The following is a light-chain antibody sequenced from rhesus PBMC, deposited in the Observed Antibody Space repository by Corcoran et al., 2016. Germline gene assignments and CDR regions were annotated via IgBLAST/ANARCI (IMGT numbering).Light chain of an antibody. CDR2: KAS. J-gene: IGKJ2*01. CDR3: LQYSSSPYS. V-gene: IGKV1-22*01. Sequence: DIQMTQSPSSLSASVGDTVTITFRASQSFSSWLDWYQQKTGKALNLLIYKASNLQSGVPSRFSGSGSGTDFTFTISSLQTEDVATYYCLQYSSSPYSFGQGTKVEIK. CDR1: QSFSSW.